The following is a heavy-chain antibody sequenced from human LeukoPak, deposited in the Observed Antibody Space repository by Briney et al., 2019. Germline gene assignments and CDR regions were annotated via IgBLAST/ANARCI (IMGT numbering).Heavy chain of an antibody. J-gene: IGHJ4*02. V-gene: IGHV4-59*01. CDR3: ARGRPMYYDSSGYPLIYFDY. Sequence: SETLSLTCTVSGGSISSYYWSWIRQPPGKGLEWIGYVYYGGSTNYNPSLKSRVTISVDTSKNQFSLKLSSVIAADTAVYYCARGRPMYYDSSGYPLIYFDYWGQGTLVTVSS. D-gene: IGHD3-22*01. CDR1: GGSISSYY. CDR2: VYYGGST.